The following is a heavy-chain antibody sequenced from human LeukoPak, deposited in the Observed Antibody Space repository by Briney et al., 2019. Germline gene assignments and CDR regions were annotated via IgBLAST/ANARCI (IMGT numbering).Heavy chain of an antibody. J-gene: IGHJ4*02. D-gene: IGHD6-13*01. Sequence: GGSLRPSCAASGFTFTTYPMGWVRQPPGKGLDWVSSFSAGGGYTSYADSVKGRLTISRDNTKDTLYLQMNSLRAEDTAIYYCAKDSSSWYYFDYWGQGTLVTVSS. V-gene: IGHV3-23*01. CDR3: AKDSSSWYYFDY. CDR2: FSAGGGYT. CDR1: GFTFTTYP.